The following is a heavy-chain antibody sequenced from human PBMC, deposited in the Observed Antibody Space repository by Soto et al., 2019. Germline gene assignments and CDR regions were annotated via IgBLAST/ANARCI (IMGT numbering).Heavy chain of an antibody. J-gene: IGHJ6*02. V-gene: IGHV3-33*01. Sequence: PGGSLRLSCAASGFTFSSYGMHWVRQAPGKGLEWVAVIWYDGSNKYYADSVKGRFTISRDNSKNTLYLQMNSLRAEDTAVYYCARDPSIAARGYYYYGMDVWGQGTTVTV. CDR1: GFTFSSYG. D-gene: IGHD6-6*01. CDR3: ARDPSIAARGYYYYGMDV. CDR2: IWYDGSNK.